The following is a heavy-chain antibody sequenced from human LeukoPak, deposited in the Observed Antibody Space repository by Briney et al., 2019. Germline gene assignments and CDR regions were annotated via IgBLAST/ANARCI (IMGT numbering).Heavy chain of an antibody. J-gene: IGHJ3*02. D-gene: IGHD2-2*01. CDR2: ISASGGRT. CDR3: ARGPYCSSTSCQRAFDI. Sequence: PGGSLRLSCAASGFVFSSYAMSWVRQAPGKGLEWVSAISASGGRTYYADSVKGRFTISRDNSKNTLYLQMNSLRAEDTAVYYCARGPYCSSTSCQRAFDIWGQGTMVTVSS. CDR1: GFVFSSYA. V-gene: IGHV3-23*01.